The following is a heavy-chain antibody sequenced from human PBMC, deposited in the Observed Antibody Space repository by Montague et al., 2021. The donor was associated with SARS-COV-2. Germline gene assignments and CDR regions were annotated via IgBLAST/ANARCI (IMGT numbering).Heavy chain of an antibody. CDR3: ATHKYCTLHDCLHGRHYFDH. Sequence: SLRLSCAASVFDFFNFDMAWVRQAPGRGLEWISYISSIGATILYADSLQGRFTISRDNIQKSLYLQMNSLRAEDTAVYYCATHKYCTLHDCLHGRHYFDHRGQGSLVTVSS. V-gene: IGHV3-48*03. CDR2: ISSIGATI. J-gene: IGHJ4*02. D-gene: IGHD2-8*01. CDR1: VFDFFNFD.